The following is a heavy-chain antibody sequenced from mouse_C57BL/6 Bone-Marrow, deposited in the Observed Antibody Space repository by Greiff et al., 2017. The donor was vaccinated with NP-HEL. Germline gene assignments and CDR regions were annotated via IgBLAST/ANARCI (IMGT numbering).Heavy chain of an antibody. CDR2: ISNGGGST. J-gene: IGHJ2*01. Sequence: EVMLVESGGGLVQPGGSLKLSCAASGFTFSDYYMYWVRQTPEKRLEWVAYISNGGGSTYYPDTVKGRFTISRDNAKNTLYLQMSRLKSEDTAMYYCARGAYYSNYDYFDYWGQGTTLTVSS. D-gene: IGHD2-5*01. CDR3: ARGAYYSNYDYFDY. CDR1: GFTFSDYY. V-gene: IGHV5-12*01.